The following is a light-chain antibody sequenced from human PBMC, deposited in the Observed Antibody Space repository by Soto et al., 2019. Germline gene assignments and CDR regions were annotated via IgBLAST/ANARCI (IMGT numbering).Light chain of an antibody. V-gene: IGKV3-20*01. J-gene: IGKJ2*01. CDR2: ATS. CDR3: QQYGSSPYT. Sequence: ENVLTQSPGTLSLSPGERATLSCRASQSISRTYLAWYQQKPVQAPRLLIYATSSRATGIPDRFSGSVSGTGFTLTISRLEPDDFAVYYCQQYGSSPYTFGQGTKVDIK. CDR1: QSISRTY.